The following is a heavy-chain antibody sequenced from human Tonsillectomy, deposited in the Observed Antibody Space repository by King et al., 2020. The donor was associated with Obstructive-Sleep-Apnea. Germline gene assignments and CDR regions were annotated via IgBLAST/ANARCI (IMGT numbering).Heavy chain of an antibody. V-gene: IGHV3-23*04. J-gene: IGHJ4*02. Sequence: VQLVESGGGMVQPGGSLRLSCAASGFTFSSYGISWVRQAPGKGLEWGSEINTRGTTFFAGSVRGHFSFSRENSKFTVNLQVNSLRAEDTALYYCAKEGGGSGVYWVDSWGQGTLVTVSS. CDR3: AKEGGGSGVYWVDS. CDR1: GFTFSSYG. D-gene: IGHD3-10*01. CDR2: INTRGTT.